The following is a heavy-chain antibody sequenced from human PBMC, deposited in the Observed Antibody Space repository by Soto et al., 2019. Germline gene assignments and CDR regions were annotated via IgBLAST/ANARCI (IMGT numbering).Heavy chain of an antibody. Sequence: GVSLRLSCAASGFTFNNYNMNWVRQAPGKGLEWVSYISSSSSTIYYADSVKGLFTISRDDAKNSLYLQMNSLRAEDTAVYYCARGSRESSGWPLFDYWGQGTLVTVSS. CDR3: ARGSRESSGWPLFDY. CDR1: GFTFNNYN. J-gene: IGHJ4*02. CDR2: ISSSSSTI. V-gene: IGHV3-48*01. D-gene: IGHD6-19*01.